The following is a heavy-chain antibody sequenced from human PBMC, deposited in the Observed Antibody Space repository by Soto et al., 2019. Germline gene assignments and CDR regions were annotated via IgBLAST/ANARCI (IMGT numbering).Heavy chain of an antibody. J-gene: IGHJ6*02. Sequence: QVQLQQWGAGLLKPSETLSLTCAVYGGSFSGYYWSWIRQPPGKGLEWIGEINHSGSTNYNPSLKSRVTISVDTSKNQFSLKLSSVTAADTAVYYCARGAGKGYSSGYYYKVWGMDVWGQGTTVTVSS. CDR3: ARGAGKGYSSGYYYKVWGMDV. CDR2: INHSGST. V-gene: IGHV4-34*01. D-gene: IGHD3-22*01. CDR1: GGSFSGYY.